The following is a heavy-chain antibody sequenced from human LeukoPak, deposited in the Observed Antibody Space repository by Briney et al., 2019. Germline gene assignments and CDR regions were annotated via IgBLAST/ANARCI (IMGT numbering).Heavy chain of an antibody. V-gene: IGHV3-23*01. CDR1: GFTFSSYA. CDR2: ISGSGGST. J-gene: IGHJ5*01. D-gene: IGHD6-19*01. CDR3: AKYAVAGADNWFDS. Sequence: GGSLRLSCAAPGFTFSSYAMSWVRQAPGKGLEWVSGISGSGGSTYYADSVKGRFTISRDNSKKTLYLQMNSLRAEDTAVYYCAKYAVAGADNWFDSWGQGTLVTVSS.